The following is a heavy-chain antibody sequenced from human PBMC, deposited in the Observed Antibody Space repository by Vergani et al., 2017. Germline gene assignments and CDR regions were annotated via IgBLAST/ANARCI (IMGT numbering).Heavy chain of an antibody. CDR3: LKDAGPYETFFDS. D-gene: IGHD5-12*01. Sequence: VQLLESGGSLKQPGGSVRLSCAASGFTFSTYAMHWVRQAPGKGLEWVSAPTGGGGSTYYADSFKGRFIISRDNSRDPLYLKMNSLGPEDPASYYCLKDAGPYETFFDSWGQETLVTVSS. CDR1: GFTFSTYA. CDR2: PTGGGGST. V-gene: IGHV3-23*01. J-gene: IGHJ4*02.